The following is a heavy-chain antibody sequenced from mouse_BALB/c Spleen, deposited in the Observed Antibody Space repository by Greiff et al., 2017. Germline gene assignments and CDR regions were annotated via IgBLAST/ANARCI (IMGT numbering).Heavy chain of an antibody. CDR3: IGYLYYYAMDY. CDR2: IYPGNSDT. CDR1: GYTFTSYW. J-gene: IGHJ4*01. D-gene: IGHD2-3*01. V-gene: IGHV1-5*01. Sequence: EVKLQQSGTVLARPGASVKMSCKASGYTFTSYWMHWVKQRPGQGLEWIGAIYPGNSDTSYNQKFKGKAKLTAVTSTSTAYMELSSLTNEDSAVYYCIGYLYYYAMDYWGQGTSVTVSS.